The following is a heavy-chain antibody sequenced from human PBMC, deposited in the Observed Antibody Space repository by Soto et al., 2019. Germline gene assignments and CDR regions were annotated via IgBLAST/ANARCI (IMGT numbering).Heavy chain of an antibody. CDR3: ARVGYYDSSGYYYSFHY. CDR2: IIPIFGTA. J-gene: IGHJ4*02. Sequence: QVQLVQSGAEVKKPGSSVKVSCKASGGTFSSYAISWVRQAPGQGLEWMGGIIPIFGTANYAQKFQGRVTITADKSTSTAYMELSSLRSEDTAVYYCARVGYYDSSGYYYSFHYWGQGTLVTVSS. D-gene: IGHD3-22*01. V-gene: IGHV1-69*06. CDR1: GGTFSSYA.